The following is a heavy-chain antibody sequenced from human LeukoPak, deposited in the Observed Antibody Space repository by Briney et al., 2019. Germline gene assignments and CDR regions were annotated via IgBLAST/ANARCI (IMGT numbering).Heavy chain of an antibody. Sequence: PGGSLRLSCAASGFTFSSYAMSWVRQAPGKGLEYVSAVSSDGGSTYYADSVRGRFVISRDNSKNTLSLQMGSLRVEDTAVYYCVKAILFGSVSYYADWGQGTLVTVSS. CDR3: VKAILFGSVSYYAD. V-gene: IGHV3-64D*09. CDR1: GFTFSSYA. CDR2: VSSDGGST. D-gene: IGHD3-22*01. J-gene: IGHJ4*02.